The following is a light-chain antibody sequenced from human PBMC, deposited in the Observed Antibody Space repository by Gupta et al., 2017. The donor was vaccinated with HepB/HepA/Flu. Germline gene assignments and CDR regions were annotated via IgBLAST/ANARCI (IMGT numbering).Light chain of an antibody. CDR3: QHENNSSWT. V-gene: IGKV1-5*03. J-gene: IGKJ1*01. Sequence: DSKMTQSPSTLSASVGDRVTITCRATQSISSWLAWYQQKPGKAPKILIYKASKLESGVPSRFSGSGSGTEFTLTISSLQPDDFATYYCQHENNSSWTFGQGTKVEI. CDR2: KAS. CDR1: QSISSW.